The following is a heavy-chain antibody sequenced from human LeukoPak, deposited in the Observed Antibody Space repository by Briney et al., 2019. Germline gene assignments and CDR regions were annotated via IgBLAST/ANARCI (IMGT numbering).Heavy chain of an antibody. Sequence: GGSLRLSCAASGFTFSSYWMSWVRQAPGKGLEWVANIKQDGSEKYYVDSVKGRFTISRDNAKNSLYLQMNSLRAEDTAVYYCARSVVYNWNYVYENWFDPWGQGTLVTVSS. CDR3: ARSVVYNWNYVYENWFDP. CDR2: IKQDGSEK. J-gene: IGHJ5*02. CDR1: GFTFSSYW. D-gene: IGHD1-7*01. V-gene: IGHV3-7*01.